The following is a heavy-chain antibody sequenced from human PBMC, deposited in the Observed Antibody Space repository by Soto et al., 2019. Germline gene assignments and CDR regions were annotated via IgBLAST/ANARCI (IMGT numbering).Heavy chain of an antibody. CDR1: GFTFSIYA. V-gene: IGHV3-23*01. Sequence: GESLKISCAASGFTFSIYAISWVRQAPGMGLEWVSVINGAGKITYYADSVKGRFTISRDNSRNTLYLQMNSLRAEDTAVYYCARDVYSSSWFWFDPWGQGTLVTVSS. D-gene: IGHD6-13*01. J-gene: IGHJ5*02. CDR2: INGAGKIT. CDR3: ARDVYSSSWFWFDP.